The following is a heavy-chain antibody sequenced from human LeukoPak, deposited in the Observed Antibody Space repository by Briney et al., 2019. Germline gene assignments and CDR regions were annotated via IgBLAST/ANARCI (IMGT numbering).Heavy chain of an antibody. J-gene: IGHJ4*02. CDR1: GGSISSSSYY. CDR2: IYYSGST. CDR3: ARAGPPITMIVVVMVQFDY. D-gene: IGHD3-22*01. V-gene: IGHV4-39*07. Sequence: PSETLSLTCTVSGGSISSSSYYWGWIRQPPGKGLEWIGSIYYSGSTYYNPSLKRRVTISVDTSKNQFSLKLSSVTAADTAVYYCARAGPPITMIVVVMVQFDYWGQGTLVTVSS.